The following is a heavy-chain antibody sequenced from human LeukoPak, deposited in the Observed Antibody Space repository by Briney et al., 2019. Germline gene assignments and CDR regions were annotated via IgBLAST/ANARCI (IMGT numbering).Heavy chain of an antibody. Sequence: KPSETLSLTCTVSGGSISSGGYYWSWIRQPPGKGLEWIGEINHSGSSNYNPSLKSRVTISVDTSKNQFSLKPSSVTAADTAVYYCARGEDGDYYFQHWGQGTLVTVSS. CDR1: GGSISSGGYY. V-gene: IGHV4-39*07. CDR3: ARGEDGDYYFQH. J-gene: IGHJ1*01. D-gene: IGHD4-17*01. CDR2: INHSGSS.